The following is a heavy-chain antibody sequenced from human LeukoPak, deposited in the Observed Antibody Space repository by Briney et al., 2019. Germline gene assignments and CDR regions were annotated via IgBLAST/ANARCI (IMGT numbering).Heavy chain of an antibody. CDR2: INGDNGNT. Sequence: ASVKVSCKTSGYTFNNYAMHWVRQAPGQRLEWMGCINGDNGNTQYSQKFQSRVTFTRDTSASTAYMELSSLTSEDMAVFYCARGGPNSGGWTLDHWGQGTLVSVSS. CDR3: ARGGPNSGGWTLDH. V-gene: IGHV1-3*03. D-gene: IGHD6-19*01. CDR1: GYTFNNYA. J-gene: IGHJ4*02.